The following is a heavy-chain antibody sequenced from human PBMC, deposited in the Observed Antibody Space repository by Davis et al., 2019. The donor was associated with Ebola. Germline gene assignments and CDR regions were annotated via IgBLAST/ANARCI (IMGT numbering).Heavy chain of an antibody. CDR1: GFTFSSYW. J-gene: IGHJ4*02. Sequence: GESLKISCAASGFTFSSYWMSWVRQAPGKGLEWVANIKQDGSEKYYVDSVKGRFTISRDNAKNTLYLQMNSLRAEDTAVYYCARLSGWYSVYNFDYWGQGTLVTVSS. CDR3: ARLSGWYSVYNFDY. CDR2: IKQDGSEK. V-gene: IGHV3-7*03. D-gene: IGHD6-19*01.